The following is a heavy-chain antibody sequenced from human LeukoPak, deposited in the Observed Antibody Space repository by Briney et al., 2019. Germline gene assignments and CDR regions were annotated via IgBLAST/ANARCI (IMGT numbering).Heavy chain of an antibody. CDR2: IYTSGST. CDR1: GGSISSYY. J-gene: IGHJ4*02. D-gene: IGHD3-3*01. Sequence: PSETLSLTCTVSGGSISSYYWSWIRQPAGKGLEWIGRIYTSGSTNYNPSLKSRVTISVDTSKNQFSLKLSSVTAADTAVYYCAVNLEWLLLDYWGQGTLVTVSS. CDR3: AVNLEWLLLDY. V-gene: IGHV4-4*07.